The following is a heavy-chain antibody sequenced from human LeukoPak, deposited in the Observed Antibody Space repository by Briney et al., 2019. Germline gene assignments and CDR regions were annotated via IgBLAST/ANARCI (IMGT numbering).Heavy chain of an antibody. CDR2: IRSKADSYAT. D-gene: IGHD1-26*01. Sequence: GGSLRLSRAASGFTFSDSGMHWVRQASGKGLEWVGHIRSKADSYATVYAASVKGRFTITRDDSENTAYLQMNSLKTEDTAVYYCATFPSGSWSAYRGQGTLVTVSS. CDR1: GFTFSDSG. V-gene: IGHV3-73*01. CDR3: ATFPSGSWSAY. J-gene: IGHJ4*02.